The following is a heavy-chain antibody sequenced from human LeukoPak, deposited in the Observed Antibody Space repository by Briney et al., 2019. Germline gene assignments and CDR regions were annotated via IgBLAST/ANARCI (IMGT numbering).Heavy chain of an antibody. Sequence: SETLSLTCTVSGDSLISSTFYWGWIRQPPGKGLEWIGSIYYGGSTYYNPSLKSRVTISVDTSKNQFSLKLSSVTAAGTAVYYCARSHGDIWICSRYCYYYYMDVWGKGTPVTVSS. CDR1: GDSLISSTFY. CDR2: IYYGGST. D-gene: IGHD3-3*01. J-gene: IGHJ6*03. V-gene: IGHV4-39*01. CDR3: ARSHGDIWICSRYCYYYYMDV.